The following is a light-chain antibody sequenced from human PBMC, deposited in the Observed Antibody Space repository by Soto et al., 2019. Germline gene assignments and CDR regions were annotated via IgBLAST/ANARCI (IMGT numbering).Light chain of an antibody. CDR3: QQYSRPWT. V-gene: IGKV4-1*01. J-gene: IGKJ1*01. CDR1: QSVFYSSNNKNY. CDR2: WAS. Sequence: DIVMTQSPDSLAVSLGERATINCKSSQSVFYSSNNKNYLAWYQQKPGQPPKLLIYWASTRESGVPDRFSGRGSGTDFTLTISSLQAEDVAVYSCQQYSRPWTFGQGTKVEIK.